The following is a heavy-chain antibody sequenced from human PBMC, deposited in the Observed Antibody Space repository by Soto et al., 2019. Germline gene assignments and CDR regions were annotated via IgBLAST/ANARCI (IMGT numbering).Heavy chain of an antibody. CDR1: GFNVGAFA. J-gene: IGHJ4*02. CDR2: ISVSDAFI. V-gene: IGHV3-23*01. D-gene: IGHD1-20*01. CDR3: TRETVAGITGLDY. Sequence: EGSLRLSCAASGFNVGAFAVNWVRQAPGKGLEWVSGISVSDAFIYYADSVRGRFSISRDASENILYLQMNGLRVDDTALYYCTRETVAGITGLDYWGPGTLVTVSS.